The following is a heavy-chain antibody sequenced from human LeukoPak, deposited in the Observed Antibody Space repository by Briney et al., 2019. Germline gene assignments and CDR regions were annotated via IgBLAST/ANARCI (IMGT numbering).Heavy chain of an antibody. J-gene: IGHJ5*02. CDR2: IYYSGST. Sequence: PSETLSLTCTVSGGSISSYYWSWIRQPPGKGLEWIGYIYYSGSTNYNPSLKSRVTISVDTSKNQFSLKLSSVTAADTAVYYCARIRITIFGVVNWFDPWGQGTLVTVSS. CDR1: GGSISSYY. V-gene: IGHV4-59*12. CDR3: ARIRITIFGVVNWFDP. D-gene: IGHD3-3*01.